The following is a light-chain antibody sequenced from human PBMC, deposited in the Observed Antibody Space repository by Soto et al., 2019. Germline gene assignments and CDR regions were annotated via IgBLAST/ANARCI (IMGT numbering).Light chain of an antibody. CDR3: RSYTGTTTPVI. V-gene: IGLV2-14*01. CDR1: SSDVGGYNY. J-gene: IGLJ2*01. Sequence: QSALTQPASVSGSPGQSISISCTGNSSDVGGYNYVSWYQQHPGKAPKLMIYDVSNRPSGVSDRFSGSKSGNTASLTISGLQAEDEAVYYCRSYTGTTTPVIFGGGTKLTVL. CDR2: DVS.